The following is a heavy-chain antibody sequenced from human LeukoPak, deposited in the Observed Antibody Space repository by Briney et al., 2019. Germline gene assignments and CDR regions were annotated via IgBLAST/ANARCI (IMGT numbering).Heavy chain of an antibody. CDR3: AKDQGDCSSTSCYGGDY. D-gene: IGHD2-2*01. CDR2: ISGSGGST. Sequence: GGSLRLSCAASGFTFSSYAVSWVRQAPGKGLEWVSAISGSGGSTYYADSVKGRFTISRDNSKNTLYLQMNSLRAEDTAVYYCAKDQGDCSSTSCYGGDYWGQGTLVTVSS. CDR1: GFTFSSYA. J-gene: IGHJ4*02. V-gene: IGHV3-23*01.